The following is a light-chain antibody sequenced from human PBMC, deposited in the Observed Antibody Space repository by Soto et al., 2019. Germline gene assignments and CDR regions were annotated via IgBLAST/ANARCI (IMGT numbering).Light chain of an antibody. CDR2: QVT. CDR1: RSDVGGYNY. Sequence: QSVLTQPASVSGSPGQSITISCTGTRSDVGGYNYVSWYQQHPGIAPKLMIYQVTNRPSGVSNRFSGSKSGNTASLTISGLQPEDEADYYCGSYTSSSTYYVFGTGTKVTVL. J-gene: IGLJ1*01. CDR3: GSYTSSSTYYV. V-gene: IGLV2-14*01.